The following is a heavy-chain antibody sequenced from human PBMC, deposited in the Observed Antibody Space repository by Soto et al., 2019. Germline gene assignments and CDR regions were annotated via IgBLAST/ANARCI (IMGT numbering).Heavy chain of an antibody. CDR3: ARDDSRIQLWHAFDY. V-gene: IGHV1-2*02. J-gene: IGHJ4*02. Sequence: ASVKVSCKASGYTFTGYYMHWVRQAPGQGLEWMGWINPNSGGTNYAQKFQGRVTMTRDTSISTAYMELSRLRSDDTAVYYCARDDSRIQLWHAFDYWGQGTLVTVSS. CDR1: GYTFTGYY. D-gene: IGHD5-18*01. CDR2: INPNSGGT.